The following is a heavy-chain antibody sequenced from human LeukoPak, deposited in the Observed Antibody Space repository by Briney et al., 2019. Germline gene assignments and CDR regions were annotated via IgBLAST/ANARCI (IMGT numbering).Heavy chain of an antibody. CDR1: GYTLTGFY. Sequence: ASVKVSCKASGYTLTGFYIHWMRQAPGQGLEWMGWINPNSGGTNYAQKFQGRVTLSRDTSISTAYMELTRLRSDDTAVYYCALMQWLVPPMNNWFDPWGQGTLVTVSS. V-gene: IGHV1-2*02. CDR2: INPNSGGT. D-gene: IGHD6-19*01. J-gene: IGHJ5*02. CDR3: ALMQWLVPPMNNWFDP.